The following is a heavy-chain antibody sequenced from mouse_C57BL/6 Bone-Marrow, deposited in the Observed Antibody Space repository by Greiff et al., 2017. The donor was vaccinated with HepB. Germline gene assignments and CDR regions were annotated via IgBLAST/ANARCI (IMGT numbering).Heavy chain of an antibody. D-gene: IGHD2-3*01. CDR3: TRPPIYDGYPLYFDV. V-gene: IGHV1-55*01. CDR2: IYPGSGST. Sequence: LQQPGAELVKPGASVKMSCKASGYTFTSYWITWVKQRPGQGLEWIGDIYPGSGSTNYNEKFKSKATLTVDTSSSTAYMQLSSLTSEDSAVYYCTRPPIYDGYPLYFDVWGTGTTVTVPS. CDR1: GYTFTSYW. J-gene: IGHJ1*03.